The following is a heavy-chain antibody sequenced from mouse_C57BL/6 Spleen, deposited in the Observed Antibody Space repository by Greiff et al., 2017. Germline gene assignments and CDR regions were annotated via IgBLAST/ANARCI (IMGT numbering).Heavy chain of an antibody. CDR1: GFNIKDDY. J-gene: IGHJ3*01. D-gene: IGHD2-4*01. V-gene: IGHV14-4*01. Sequence: VQLQQSGAELVRPGASVKLSCTASGFNIKDDYMHWVKQRPEQGLEWIGWIDPENGDTEYASKFQGKATITADTSSNTAYLQLSSLTSEDTAVYYCTRTGDYGFAYWGQGTLVTVSA. CDR3: TRTGDYGFAY. CDR2: IDPENGDT.